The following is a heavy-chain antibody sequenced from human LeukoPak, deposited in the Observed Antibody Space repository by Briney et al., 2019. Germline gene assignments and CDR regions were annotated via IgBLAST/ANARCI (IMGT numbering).Heavy chain of an antibody. D-gene: IGHD6-19*01. CDR2: ISPYNGNT. Sequence: ASVNVSCKASGYTFTSYGITWVRQAPGQGLEWMGWISPYNGNTKYAQKVQGRVTMTTDTSTSTVYMELRSLSSDDMAVYYCAREDGSGCYELDYWGQGTLVTVSS. CDR1: GYTFTSYG. J-gene: IGHJ4*02. V-gene: IGHV1-18*03. CDR3: AREDGSGCYELDY.